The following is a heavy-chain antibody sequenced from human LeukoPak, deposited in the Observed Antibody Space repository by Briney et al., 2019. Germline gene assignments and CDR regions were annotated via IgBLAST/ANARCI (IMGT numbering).Heavy chain of an antibody. CDR3: TSDGVCSPTNCIHY. J-gene: IGHJ4*02. D-gene: IGHD2-15*01. CDR1: GFTFSQAW. Sequence: GGSLRLSCGASGFTFSQAWMTWVRQAPGKGPEWVGRIKTTADGWTTDYAEAVKGISSISRNDSQNKVTLQRNSLQTNASGVYYCTSDGVCSPTNCIHYWGQGTLVSVSS. V-gene: IGHV3-15*01. CDR2: IKTTADGWTT.